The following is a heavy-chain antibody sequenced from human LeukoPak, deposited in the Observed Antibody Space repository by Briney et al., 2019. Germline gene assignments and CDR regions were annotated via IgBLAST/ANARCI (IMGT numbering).Heavy chain of an antibody. CDR3: ARRDWVSGAVRAFDI. V-gene: IGHV3-11*04. CDR2: ISNDSVDK. D-gene: IGHD3-3*01. J-gene: IGHJ3*02. CDR1: GFMFSDYY. Sequence: GGSLRLSCVGSGFMFSDYYTSWLCQAPGKGLEWVSYISNDSVDKYYVDSVRGRFTISRDNAKKSMYLQMSALRVEDTAVYYCARRDWVSGAVRAFDIWGQGTMVTVSS.